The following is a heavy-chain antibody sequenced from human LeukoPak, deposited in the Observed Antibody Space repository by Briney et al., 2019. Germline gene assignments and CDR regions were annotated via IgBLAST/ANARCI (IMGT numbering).Heavy chain of an antibody. CDR1: GYTFTSYD. CDR2: MNPNSGNT. J-gene: IGHJ6*03. D-gene: IGHD6-13*01. Sequence: ASVKVSCKASGYTFTSYDINWVRQATGQGLEWMGWMNPNSGNTGYAQKFQGRVTMTRNTSISTAYMELSSLGSEDTAVYYCARRSSEYSSSWYRVYYYYYYMDVWGKGTTVTISS. V-gene: IGHV1-8*01. CDR3: ARRSSEYSSSWYRVYYYYYYMDV.